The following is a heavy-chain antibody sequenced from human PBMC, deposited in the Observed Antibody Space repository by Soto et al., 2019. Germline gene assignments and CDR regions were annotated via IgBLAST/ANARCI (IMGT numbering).Heavy chain of an antibody. CDR1: GFTFSSYA. V-gene: IGHV3-23*01. D-gene: IGHD1-26*01. CDR2: ISGSGGST. Sequence: EVQLLESGEGLLQLGGSLRLSCAASGFTFSSYAMRWVRQAPVKGLEWVSAISGSGGSTYYADSVKGRFTISRDNSKNTLYLQMNSLRAEDTAVYYCARRGSGSYYDYWGQGTLVTVSS. CDR3: ARRGSGSYYDY. J-gene: IGHJ4*02.